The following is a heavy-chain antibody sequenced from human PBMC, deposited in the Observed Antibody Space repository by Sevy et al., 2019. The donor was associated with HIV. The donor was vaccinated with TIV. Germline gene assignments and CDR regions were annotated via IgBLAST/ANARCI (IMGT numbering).Heavy chain of an antibody. V-gene: IGHV3-21*01. CDR1: GFTFSSYS. D-gene: IGHD2-8*01. J-gene: IGHJ5*02. Sequence: GGSLRLSCAASGFTFSSYSMNWVRQAPGMGLEWVSSISSSSSYIYYADSVKGRFTISRDNAKNSLNLQMNSLRAEDTAVYYCTRNGGAFDNGFDPWGQGTLVTVSS. CDR2: ISSSSSYI. CDR3: TRNGGAFDNGFDP.